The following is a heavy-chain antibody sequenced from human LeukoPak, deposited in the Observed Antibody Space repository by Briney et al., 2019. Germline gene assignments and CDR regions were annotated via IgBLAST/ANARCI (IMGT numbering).Heavy chain of an antibody. J-gene: IGHJ4*02. Sequence: SETLSLTCTVSGGSISRSSYYWGRIRQPPGKGLEWIGSIYYSGSTYYNPSLKSRVTISIDKSKNQFSLKLTSVTAADTAVYYCATRKLGNDYWGQGTLVTVSS. CDR1: GGSISRSSYY. CDR2: IYYSGST. CDR3: ATRKLGNDY. V-gene: IGHV4-39*07. D-gene: IGHD7-27*01.